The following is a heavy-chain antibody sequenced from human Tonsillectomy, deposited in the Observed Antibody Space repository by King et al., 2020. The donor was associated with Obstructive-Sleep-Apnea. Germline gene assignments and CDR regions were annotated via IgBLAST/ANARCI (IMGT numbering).Heavy chain of an antibody. D-gene: IGHD6-19*01. CDR1: GFTFTTYW. Sequence: VQLVESGGGLVQPGGSLRLSCAASGFTFTTYWMSWVRQAPGKGLEWVATIKKDGSDKYYADSVKGRFTISRDNADNSLYLQMNSLRAEDTAVYYCARDHNSAWSPFDYWGQGTLVTVSS. J-gene: IGHJ4*02. V-gene: IGHV3-7*01. CDR3: ARDHNSAWSPFDY. CDR2: IKKDGSDK.